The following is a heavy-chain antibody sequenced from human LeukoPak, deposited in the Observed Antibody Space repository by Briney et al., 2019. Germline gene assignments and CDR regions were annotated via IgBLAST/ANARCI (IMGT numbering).Heavy chain of an antibody. CDR1: GFTFTSSA. Sequence: GASVKVSCKASGFTFTSSAVQWVRQARGQRLEWIGWIVVGSGNTNYAQKFQERVTITRDMSTSTAYMELSSLRSEDTAVCYCAAAGNEGGFDYWGQGTLVTVSS. D-gene: IGHD1-1*01. V-gene: IGHV1-58*01. CDR3: AAAGNEGGFDY. CDR2: IVVGSGNT. J-gene: IGHJ4*02.